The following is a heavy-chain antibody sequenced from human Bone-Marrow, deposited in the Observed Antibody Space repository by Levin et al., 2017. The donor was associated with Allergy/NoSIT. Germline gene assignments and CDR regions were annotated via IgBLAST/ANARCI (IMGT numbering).Heavy chain of an antibody. CDR2: IYWDGEK. Sequence: QSGPTLVKPTQTLTLTCAFSGFSLSPLGVGVGWIRQPPGKALEWLGIIYWDGEKRYSPSLKTRLTITKDTSKNQVVLMMTNMDPVDTATYYCAHSSPNYFDYWGQGTLVTVSS. J-gene: IGHJ4*02. V-gene: IGHV2-5*02. CDR1: GFSLSPLGVG. CDR3: AHSSPNYFDY.